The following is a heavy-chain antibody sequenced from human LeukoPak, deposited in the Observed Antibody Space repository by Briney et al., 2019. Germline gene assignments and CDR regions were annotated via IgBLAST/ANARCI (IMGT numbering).Heavy chain of an antibody. J-gene: IGHJ4*02. D-gene: IGHD3-3*01. Sequence: GGPLRLSCAASGFTFSSYWMHWVRQAPGKGLVWVSRINSDGSSTSYADSVKGRFTISRDNAKNTLYLQMNSLRAEDTAVYYCVRDYNTLDYFDYWGQGTLVTVSS. CDR2: INSDGSST. V-gene: IGHV3-74*01. CDR3: VRDYNTLDYFDY. CDR1: GFTFSSYW.